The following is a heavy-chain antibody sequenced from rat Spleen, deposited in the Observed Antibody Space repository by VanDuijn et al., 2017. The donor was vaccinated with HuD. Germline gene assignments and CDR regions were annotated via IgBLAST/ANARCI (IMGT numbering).Heavy chain of an antibody. CDR2: ISYEGSST. D-gene: IGHD1-7*01. J-gene: IGHJ2*01. CDR3: ARMDGSFDY. CDR1: GFTFSNYY. V-gene: IGHV5-22*01. Sequence: EVQLVESGGGLVQPGRSMKLSCAVSGFTFSNYYMAWVRQAPKKGLEWVASISYEGSSTYYGDSVKGRFTVSRDNVKSTLYLQMNSLRSEDTATYYCARMDGSFDYWGQGVMVTVSS.